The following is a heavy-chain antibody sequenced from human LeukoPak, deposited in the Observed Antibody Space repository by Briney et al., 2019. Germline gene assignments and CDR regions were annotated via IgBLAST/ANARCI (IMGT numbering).Heavy chain of an antibody. CDR1: GFTFDDYT. D-gene: IGHD6-19*01. CDR3: AKAVAGTVYMDV. Sequence: GGSLRLSCAASGFTFDDYTMHWVRHAPGKGLEWVSLISWDGGSTYYADSVKGRFTISRDNSKNSLYLQMNSLRTEDTVLYYCAKAVAGTVYMDVWGKGTTVTVSS. CDR2: ISWDGGST. J-gene: IGHJ6*03. V-gene: IGHV3-43*01.